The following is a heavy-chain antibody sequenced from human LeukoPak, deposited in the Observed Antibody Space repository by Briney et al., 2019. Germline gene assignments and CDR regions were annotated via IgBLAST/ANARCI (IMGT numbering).Heavy chain of an antibody. V-gene: IGHV4-4*07. CDR3: ATSRYYDSGELDY. D-gene: IGHD3-22*01. J-gene: IGHJ4*02. Sequence: KSSETLSLTCTVSGGSISIYYWSWIRQPAGKGLEWIGRIYTSGSTNYNPSLKSRVTMSVDTSKNQFSLKLSSVTAADTAVYYCATSRYYDSGELDYWGQGTLVTVSS. CDR1: GGSISIYY. CDR2: IYTSGST.